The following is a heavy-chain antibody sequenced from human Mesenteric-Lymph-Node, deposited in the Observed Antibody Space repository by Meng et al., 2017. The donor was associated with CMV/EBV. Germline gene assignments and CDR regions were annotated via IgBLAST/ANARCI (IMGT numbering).Heavy chain of an antibody. V-gene: IGHV3-48*01. Sequence: GESLKISCGVSGFTFSTYSMNWVRQAPGKGLEWVSYISSGSSSIYYADPVRGRFTISRDNSKNTLYLQMNSLRAEDTAVYYCAREGTSYGMDVWGQGTTVTVSS. J-gene: IGHJ6*02. D-gene: IGHD1-1*01. CDR3: AREGTSYGMDV. CDR2: ISSGSSSI. CDR1: GFTFSTYS.